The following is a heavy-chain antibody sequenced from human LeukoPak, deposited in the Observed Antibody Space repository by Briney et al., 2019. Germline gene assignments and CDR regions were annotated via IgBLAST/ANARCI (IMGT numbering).Heavy chain of an antibody. CDR1: GYTFTSYY. V-gene: IGHV1-46*01. J-gene: IGHJ4*02. CDR2: INPSGGST. CDR3: ARLGYCSSTSCNSDY. Sequence: ASVKVSCKASGYTFTSYYMHWVRQAPGQGLEWMGIINPSGGSTSYAQKFQGRVTITADESTSTAYMELSSLRSEDTAVYYCARLGYCSSTSCNSDYWGQGTLVTVSS. D-gene: IGHD2-2*01.